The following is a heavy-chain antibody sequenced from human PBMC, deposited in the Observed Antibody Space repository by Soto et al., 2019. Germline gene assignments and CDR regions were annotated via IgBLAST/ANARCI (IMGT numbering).Heavy chain of an antibody. V-gene: IGHV3-21*01. CDR1: GFTFSTYS. J-gene: IGHJ4*02. CDR2: ISGSGNYT. Sequence: PGGSLRLSCAASGFTFSTYSMNWVRQAPGKGLEWVSSISGSGNYTHYADFLRGRFTISRDNAKTSLYLQMNSLRAEDTAVHYCAREGINNYNEYYFDSWGQGTVVTV. CDR3: AREGINNYNEYYFDS. D-gene: IGHD4-4*01.